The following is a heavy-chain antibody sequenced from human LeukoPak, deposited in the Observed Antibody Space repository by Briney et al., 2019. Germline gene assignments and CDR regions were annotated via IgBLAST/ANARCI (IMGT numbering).Heavy chain of an antibody. CDR3: AKDPFPGYYYDSSGYA. Sequence: PGGSLRLSCAASGFTFSSYAMSWVRQAPGKGLEWVSAISGSGGSTYYADSVKGRFTISRDNSKNTLYLQMNSLRAEDTAVYYCAKDPFPGYYYDSSGYAWGQGTLVTVSS. V-gene: IGHV3-23*01. CDR1: GFTFSSYA. D-gene: IGHD3-22*01. J-gene: IGHJ1*01. CDR2: ISGSGGST.